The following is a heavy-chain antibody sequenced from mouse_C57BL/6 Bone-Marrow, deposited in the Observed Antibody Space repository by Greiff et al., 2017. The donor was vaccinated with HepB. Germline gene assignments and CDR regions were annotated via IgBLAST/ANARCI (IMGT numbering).Heavy chain of an antibody. J-gene: IGHJ2*01. V-gene: IGHV1-53*01. D-gene: IGHD1-1*01. CDR1: GYTFTSYW. Sequence: QVQLQQPGTELVKPGASVKLSCKASGYTFTSYWMHWVKQRPGQGLEWIGNINPSNGGTNYNEKFKSKATLTVDKSSSTAYIQLSSLTSEDSAVYYGAKSEVTTVVAGPYWGQGTTLTVSS. CDR2: INPSNGGT. CDR3: AKSEVTTVVAGPY.